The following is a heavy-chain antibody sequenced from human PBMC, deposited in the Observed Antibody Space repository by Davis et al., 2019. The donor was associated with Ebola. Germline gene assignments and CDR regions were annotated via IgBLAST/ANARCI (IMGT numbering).Heavy chain of an antibody. D-gene: IGHD1-26*01. Sequence: AASVKVSCKAFGYTFTSYGISWVRQVPGQGLEYMGWISGYNGNTNYVQRLQGRVTLTTDTSTSTAYMELRSLRSDDTAVYYCARGGGSYSVDYWGQGTLVTVSS. J-gene: IGHJ4*02. CDR2: ISGYNGNT. CDR1: GYTFTSYG. V-gene: IGHV1-18*04. CDR3: ARGGGSYSVDY.